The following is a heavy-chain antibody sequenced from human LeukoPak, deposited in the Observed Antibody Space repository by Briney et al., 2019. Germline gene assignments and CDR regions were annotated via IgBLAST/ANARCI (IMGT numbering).Heavy chain of an antibody. CDR3: ARGYCSGTSCYAGGYYYGMDV. D-gene: IGHD2-2*01. CDR2: IIPIFGTA. V-gene: IGHV1-69*06. CDR1: GGTFSSYA. J-gene: IGHJ6*04. Sequence: SVNVSCKASGGTFSSYAISWVRQAPGQGLEWMGGIIPIFGTANYAQKFQGRVTITADKSTSTAYMELSSLRSEDTAVYYCARGYCSGTSCYAGGYYYGMDVWGKGTTVTVSS.